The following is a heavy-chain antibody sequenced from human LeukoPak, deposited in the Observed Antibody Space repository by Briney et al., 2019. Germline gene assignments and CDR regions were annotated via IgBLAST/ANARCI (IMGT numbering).Heavy chain of an antibody. CDR2: IKHDGSDK. Sequence: GGSLRLSCAASGFLFSSYWMSWFRQAPGKGLEWVANIKHDGSDKYYVDSVTGRFTISRDNAKNSLSLQMNSLRVEDTAVYYCATICSTSCYGYYMDVWGKGTTVTVSS. CDR1: GFLFSSYW. D-gene: IGHD2-2*01. CDR3: ATICSTSCYGYYMDV. V-gene: IGHV3-7*01. J-gene: IGHJ6*03.